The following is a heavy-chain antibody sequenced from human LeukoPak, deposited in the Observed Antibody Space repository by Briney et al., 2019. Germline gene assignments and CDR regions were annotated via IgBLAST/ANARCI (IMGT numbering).Heavy chain of an antibody. CDR3: ARSLLAAAGPDY. J-gene: IGHJ4*02. V-gene: IGHV3-53*01. CDR1: GFTVSSNY. CDR2: IYSGGST. D-gene: IGHD6-13*01. Sequence: PGGSLRLSCAASGFTVSSNYMSWVRQAPGKGLEWVSVIYSGGSTYYADSVKGRFTISRDNSKNTLYLQMNSLRAEDTAVYYCARSLLAAAGPDYWGQGTLVTVSS.